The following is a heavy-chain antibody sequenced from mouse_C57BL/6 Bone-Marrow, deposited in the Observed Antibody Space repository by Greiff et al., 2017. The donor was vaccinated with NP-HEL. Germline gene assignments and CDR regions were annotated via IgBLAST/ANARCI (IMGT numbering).Heavy chain of an antibody. J-gene: IGHJ4*01. CDR1: GFTFSDYG. CDR2: ISSGSSTI. D-gene: IGHD1-1*01. V-gene: IGHV5-17*01. CDR3: AREISTGVARNYAMDY. Sequence: EVKVVESGGGLVKPGRSLKLSCAASGFTFSDYGMHWVRQAPEKGLEWVAYISSGSSTIYYADTVKGRFTISRDNAKNTLFLQMTSLRSEDTAMYYCAREISTGVARNYAMDYWGQGTSVTVSS.